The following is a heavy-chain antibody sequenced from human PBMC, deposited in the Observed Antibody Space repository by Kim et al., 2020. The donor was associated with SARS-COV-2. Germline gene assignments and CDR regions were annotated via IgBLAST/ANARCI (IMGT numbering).Heavy chain of an antibody. V-gene: IGHV1-69*13. CDR1: GVTLRTST. Sequence: SVKVSCRAGGVTLRTSTLNWVRQAPGQGLEWMGEISPFYGTVYYAQRFKDRVTITADEVTTTAFMELTSLRFDDTALYYCARADRESRSSGFDQGGQGTLVTVSS. J-gene: IGHJ1*01. CDR3: ARADRESRSSGFDQ. D-gene: IGHD6-25*01. CDR2: ISPFYGTV.